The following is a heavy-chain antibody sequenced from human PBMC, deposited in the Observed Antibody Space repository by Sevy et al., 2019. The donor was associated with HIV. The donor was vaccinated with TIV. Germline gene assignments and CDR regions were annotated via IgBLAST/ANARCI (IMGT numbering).Heavy chain of an antibody. CDR1: GFTFSEYG. Sequence: GGSLRLSCAASGFTFSEYGMHWVRQAPGKGLEWVAVISHDGRNNKYNAYSVKGRFTISRDNSKNTLYLKMNSLRAEDTAIYYCARDRGEILSSAFNYWGQGTLVTVSS. D-gene: IGHD3-10*01. CDR3: ARDRGEILSSAFNY. J-gene: IGHJ4*02. CDR2: ISHDGRNNK. V-gene: IGHV3-30*04.